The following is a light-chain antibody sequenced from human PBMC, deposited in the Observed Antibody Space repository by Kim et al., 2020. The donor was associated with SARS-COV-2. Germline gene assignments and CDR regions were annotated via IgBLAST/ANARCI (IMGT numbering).Light chain of an antibody. CDR3: QQYSYWPYT. J-gene: IGKJ2*01. CDR2: SAS. CDR1: QSISSN. V-gene: IGKV3-15*01. Sequence: SLSPGERATLSCSASQSISSNLAWYLQKPGQAPSLLVYSASTRATAIPARFSGSGSGTEFTLTISSLQSEDFAVYYCQQYSYWPYTFGQGTKLEI.